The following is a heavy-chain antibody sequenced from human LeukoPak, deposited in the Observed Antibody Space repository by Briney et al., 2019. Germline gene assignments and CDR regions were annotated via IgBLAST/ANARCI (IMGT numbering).Heavy chain of an antibody. CDR1: GLTFSNYA. CDR2: ISGSGGDT. J-gene: IGHJ3*01. CDR3: ALTRADSSGRGGFHV. D-gene: IGHD3-22*01. V-gene: IGHV3-23*01. Sequence: GGSLRLSCAASGLTFSNYAMNWVRQTPGSGLKWVSGISGSGGDTYYADSVKGRFTISRDNSKNTLYLQMNSLRADDTAVYYCALTRADSSGRGGFHVWGPGTMVTVSS.